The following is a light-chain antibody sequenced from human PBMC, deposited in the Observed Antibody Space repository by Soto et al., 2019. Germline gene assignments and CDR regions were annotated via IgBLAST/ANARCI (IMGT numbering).Light chain of an antibody. V-gene: IGLV3-1*01. CDR2: EDT. Sequence: SYELTQPPSVSVSPGQTANITCSGTTLGSKFVFWYQQKAGQSPMVVIYEDTKRPSGIPERFSGSNSGNTATLTIIGTQAMDEADFYCQAWDSGTVVFGGGTKLTVL. CDR1: TLGSKF. J-gene: IGLJ2*01. CDR3: QAWDSGTVV.